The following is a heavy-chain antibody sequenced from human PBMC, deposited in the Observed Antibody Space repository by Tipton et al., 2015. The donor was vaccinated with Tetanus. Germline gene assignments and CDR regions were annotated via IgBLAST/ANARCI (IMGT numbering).Heavy chain of an antibody. CDR3: ARGDGSTLHY. V-gene: IGHV4-59*01. Sequence: TLSLTCNVSGASITSFFWNWLRQSPGKGLEWIGYIYYRGSTNYYPSLKSRVTMSVDTSKNQFSLNLSSVTAADTAVYYCARGDGSTLHYWGQGTLVTVSS. D-gene: IGHD5-24*01. J-gene: IGHJ4*02. CDR2: IYYRGST. CDR1: GASITSFF.